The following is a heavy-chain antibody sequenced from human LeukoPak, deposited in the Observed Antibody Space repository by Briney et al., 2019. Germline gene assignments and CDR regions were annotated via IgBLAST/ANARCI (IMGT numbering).Heavy chain of an antibody. D-gene: IGHD6-19*01. CDR2: MYHSGST. V-gene: IGHV4-38-2*01. CDR1: GYSISSGYY. Sequence: SETLPLTCAVSGYSISSGYYWGWIRQPPGKGFEWIGSMYHSGSTDYNPSLKSRVTMSVDTSKNQFSLKLTSVTAADTAVYYCARSSAVAGTDYWGQGTLVTVSS. J-gene: IGHJ4*02. CDR3: ARSSAVAGTDY.